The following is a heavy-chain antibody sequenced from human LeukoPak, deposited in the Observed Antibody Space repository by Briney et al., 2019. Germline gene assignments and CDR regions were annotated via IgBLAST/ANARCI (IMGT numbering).Heavy chain of an antibody. CDR1: GFTVSSYS. D-gene: IGHD3-22*01. CDR3: ARDQDGSYYDSSGYFDY. V-gene: IGHV3-48*04. CDR2: ISSSSSTI. Sequence: GGSLRLSCAASGFTVSSYSMNWVRQAPGKGLEWVSYISSSSSTIYYADSVKGRFTISRDNAKNSLYLQMNSLRAEDTAVYYCARDQDGSYYDSSGYFDYWGQGTLVTVSS. J-gene: IGHJ4*02.